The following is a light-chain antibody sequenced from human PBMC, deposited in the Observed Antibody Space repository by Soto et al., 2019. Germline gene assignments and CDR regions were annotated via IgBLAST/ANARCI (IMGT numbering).Light chain of an antibody. J-gene: IGKJ4*01. Sequence: EIVLTQSPATLSLSPGERATLSCRASQSVSSYLAWYQQKPGQAPRLLIYDASNRATGIPARFSGSGSGTAFNITISSLEPEDFAVYSCQQRSNWPLTYGGGTKVEIK. CDR3: QQRSNWPLT. CDR2: DAS. V-gene: IGKV3-11*01. CDR1: QSVSSY.